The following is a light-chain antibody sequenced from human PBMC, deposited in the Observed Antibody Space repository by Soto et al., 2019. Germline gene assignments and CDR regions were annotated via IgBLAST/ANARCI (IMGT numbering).Light chain of an antibody. V-gene: IGKV1-6*02. CDR2: GAS. CDR1: QAIRND. CDR3: VNDYHYPRP. Sequence: IQMTKSPSSLSASVGDRVTITCRASQAIRNDLGWYQQKPGKAPKVMINGASNLQSGVPSRFSGSRSGTEFTLTISRLQPEDFATYFCVNDYHYPRPCGQGTKVHIK. J-gene: IGKJ1*01.